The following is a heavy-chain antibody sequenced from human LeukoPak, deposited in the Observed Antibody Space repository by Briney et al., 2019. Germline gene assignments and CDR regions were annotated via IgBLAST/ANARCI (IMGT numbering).Heavy chain of an antibody. CDR2: INSDGSST. CDR1: GFTFSSYW. D-gene: IGHD3-22*01. V-gene: IGHV3-74*01. CDR3: ARSEPYYDSSGYTQGY. J-gene: IGHJ4*02. Sequence: GGSLRLSCAASGFTFSSYWMHWVRQAPGKGLVWVSRINSDGSSTSYADSVKGRFPIPTASAKNTLYLRMTGLRAEDTAWYSGARSEPYYDSSGYTQGYWGQGTLVTVSS.